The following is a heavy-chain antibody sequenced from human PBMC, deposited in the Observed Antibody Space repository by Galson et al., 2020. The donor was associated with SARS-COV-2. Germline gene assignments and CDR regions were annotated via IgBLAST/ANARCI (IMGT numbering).Heavy chain of an antibody. CDR1: GFTFSSYS. V-gene: IGHV3-48*04. Sequence: GESLKISCAASGFTFSSYSMNWVRQAPGKGLEWVSYISSSSSTIYYADPVKGRFTIPRDNAKNSLYLQMNSLRAEDTAVYYCARDMEGSYSSSWRDYYYGMDVWGQGTTVTVSS. CDR3: ARDMEGSYSSSWRDYYYGMDV. D-gene: IGHD6-13*01. CDR2: ISSSSSTI. J-gene: IGHJ6*02.